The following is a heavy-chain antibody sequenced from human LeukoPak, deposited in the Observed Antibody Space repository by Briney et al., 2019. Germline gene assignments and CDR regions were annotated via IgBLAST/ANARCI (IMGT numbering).Heavy chain of an antibody. CDR3: TTDIRLEGTFLTPRWSYYFDY. J-gene: IGHJ4*02. V-gene: IGHV3-15*01. Sequence: RPGESLRLSCAASGFTVSNAWMSWVRQAAGKGREWVGRIKSKTDGGTTDYAAPVKGRFTISRDDSKNTLYLQMNSLKTEDTAVYYCTTDIRLEGTFLTPRWSYYFDYWGQGTLVTVSS. D-gene: IGHD1-1*01. CDR2: IKSKTDGGTT. CDR1: GFTVSNAW.